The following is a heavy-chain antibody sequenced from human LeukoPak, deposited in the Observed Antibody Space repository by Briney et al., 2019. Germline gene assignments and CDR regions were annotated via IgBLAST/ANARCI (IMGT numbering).Heavy chain of an antibody. CDR1: GFTFSSYA. J-gene: IGHJ5*02. CDR2: ISYDGSNK. Sequence: GGSLRLSCAASGFTFSSYAMRWVRQAPGKGLEWVAVISYDGSNKYYADSVKGRFTISRDNSKNTLYLQMNSLRAEDTAVYYCARVDCSGGSCQFDPWGQGTLVTVSS. CDR3: ARVDCSGGSCQFDP. V-gene: IGHV3-30-3*01. D-gene: IGHD2-15*01.